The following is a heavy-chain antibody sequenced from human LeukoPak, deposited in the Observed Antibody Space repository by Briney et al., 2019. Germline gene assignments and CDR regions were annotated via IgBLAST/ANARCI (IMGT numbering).Heavy chain of an antibody. CDR3: ARVGGSNAFDI. CDR2: INSDGSST. V-gene: IGHV3-74*01. Sequence: QTGGSLRLSCAASGFTFGSYWVHWVRQAPGKGLVWVSPINSDGSSTSYADSVKGRFTISRDNAKNTLSLQMNSLRAEDTAVYYCARVGGSNAFDIWGQGTMVIVSS. D-gene: IGHD1-26*01. CDR1: GFTFGSYW. J-gene: IGHJ3*02.